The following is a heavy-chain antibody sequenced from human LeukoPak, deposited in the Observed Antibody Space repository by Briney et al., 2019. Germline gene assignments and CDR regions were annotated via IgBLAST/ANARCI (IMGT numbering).Heavy chain of an antibody. Sequence: PGGSLRLSCAASGFTFSSYAMHWVRQAPGKGLEWVAVISYDGSNKYYADSVKGRFTISRDNSKNTLYLQMNSLRAEDTAVYYCARVVYYDSSGYGENNDYWGQGTLVTVSS. CDR2: ISYDGSNK. D-gene: IGHD3-22*01. J-gene: IGHJ4*02. CDR1: GFTFSSYA. CDR3: ARVVYYDSSGYGENNDY. V-gene: IGHV3-30*01.